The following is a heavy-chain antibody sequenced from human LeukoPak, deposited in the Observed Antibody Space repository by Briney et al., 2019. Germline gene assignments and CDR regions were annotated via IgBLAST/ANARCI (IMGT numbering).Heavy chain of an antibody. V-gene: IGHV3-20*04. J-gene: IGHJ4*02. D-gene: IGHD3-22*01. Sequence: GGSLRLSCAASGFTFSSYWMHWVRQAPGRGLEWVSGIGWKGDSTSYADSVKGRFTVSRDNAKNSLYLQMNSLRAEDTALYYCARESWGYDSSGYYYVYGQWGQGTLVTVPS. CDR1: GFTFSSYW. CDR3: ARESWGYDSSGYYYVYGQ. CDR2: IGWKGDST.